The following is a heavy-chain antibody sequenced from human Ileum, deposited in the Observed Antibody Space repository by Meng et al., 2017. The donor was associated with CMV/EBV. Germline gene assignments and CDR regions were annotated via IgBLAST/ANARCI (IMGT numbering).Heavy chain of an antibody. CDR3: ARGYSGTYRVDY. D-gene: IGHD1-26*01. CDR1: GFTFSTYW. J-gene: IGHJ4*02. CDR2: INSSGNSP. V-gene: IGHV3-74*01. Sequence: WAASGFTFSTYWSGWGRQAPGKLRVWVARINSSGNSPLSSVSLPTLFTISRDNAKNTLYLQMNSLRAEDTAVFYCARGYSGTYRVDYWGQGTLVTVSS.